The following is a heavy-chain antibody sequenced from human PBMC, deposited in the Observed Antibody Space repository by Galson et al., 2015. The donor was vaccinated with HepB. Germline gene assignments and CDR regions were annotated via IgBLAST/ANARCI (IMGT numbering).Heavy chain of an antibody. D-gene: IGHD3-22*01. CDR1: GYTFTSYG. Sequence: VKVSCKASGYTFTSYGISWVRQAPGQGLEWMGWISAYNGNTNYAQKLQGRVTMTTDTSTSTAYMELRSLRSDDTAVYYCARHEGADSSGYYFLGYYYYYYGMDVWGQGTTVTVSS. CDR3: ARHEGADSSGYYFLGYYYYYYGMDV. CDR2: ISAYNGNT. J-gene: IGHJ6*02. V-gene: IGHV1-18*04.